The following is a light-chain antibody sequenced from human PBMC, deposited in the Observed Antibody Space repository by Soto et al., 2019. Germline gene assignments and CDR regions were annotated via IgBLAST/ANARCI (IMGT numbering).Light chain of an antibody. CDR2: RAS. CDR3: QQYNNWPYT. Sequence: EIVMTQSPATLSVSPGGSATLSCRASQHVSSNFAWYRQKPGQAPTLVIYRASTRATGIPARFSGSGSGTEFTLTIRSLQSEDVAVYYCQQYNNWPYTFGQGTKLEIK. J-gene: IGKJ2*01. V-gene: IGKV3-15*01. CDR1: QHVSSN.